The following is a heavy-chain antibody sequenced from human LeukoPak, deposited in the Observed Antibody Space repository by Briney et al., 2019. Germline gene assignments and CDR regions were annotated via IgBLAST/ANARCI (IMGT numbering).Heavy chain of an antibody. CDR3: AREEAGSSGGSCYSFDY. D-gene: IGHD2-15*01. CDR2: IWYDGSNK. V-gene: IGHV3-33*01. Sequence: PGRSLRLSCAASGFTFSSYGMHWVRQAPGKGLEWVAVIWYDGSNKYYADSVKGRFTISRDNSKNTLYLQMNSLRAEDTAVYYCAREEAGSSGGSCYSFDYWGQGTLVTVSS. J-gene: IGHJ4*02. CDR1: GFTFSSYG.